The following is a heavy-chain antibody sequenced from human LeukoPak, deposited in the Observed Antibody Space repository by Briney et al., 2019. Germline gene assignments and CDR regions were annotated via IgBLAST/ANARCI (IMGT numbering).Heavy chain of an antibody. Sequence: PSETLSLTCTVSGGSVSSGSYYWSWIRQPPGKGLEWIGYIYYSGSTNYNPSLKSRVTISVDTSKNQFSLKLSSVTAADTAVYYCARTASSSGYSSSWLYYFDYWGQGTLVTVSS. D-gene: IGHD6-13*01. CDR3: ARTASSSGYSSSWLYYFDY. V-gene: IGHV4-61*01. J-gene: IGHJ4*02. CDR1: GGSVSSGSYY. CDR2: IYYSGST.